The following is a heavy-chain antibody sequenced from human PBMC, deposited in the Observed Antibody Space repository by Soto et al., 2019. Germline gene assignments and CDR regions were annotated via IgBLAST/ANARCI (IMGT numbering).Heavy chain of an antibody. CDR2: ISSSSTI. J-gene: IGHJ3*02. V-gene: IGHV3-48*02. CDR1: GFTFSSYS. CDR3: ARDWRERWLQFTDAFDI. Sequence: PGGSLRLSCAASGFTFSSYSMNWVRQAPGKGLEWVSYISSSSTIYYADSVKGRFTISRDNAKNSLYLQMNSLRDEDTAVYYCARDWRERWLQFTDAFDIWGQGTMVTVSS. D-gene: IGHD5-12*01.